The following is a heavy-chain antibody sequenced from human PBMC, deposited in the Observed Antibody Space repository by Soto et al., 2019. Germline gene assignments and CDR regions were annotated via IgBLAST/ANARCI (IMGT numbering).Heavy chain of an antibody. CDR1: GGSISSYY. D-gene: IGHD5-12*01. Sequence: SETLSLTCTVSGGSISSYYWSWVRQPPGKGLEWIAYIDNSGNTNYNPSLKSRVTISIDASKSQSSLKLSSVTAADTAVYYCARRTYSGSSYYFDYWGQGTQVTVSS. J-gene: IGHJ4*02. CDR3: ARRTYSGSSYYFDY. CDR2: IDNSGNT. V-gene: IGHV4-4*09.